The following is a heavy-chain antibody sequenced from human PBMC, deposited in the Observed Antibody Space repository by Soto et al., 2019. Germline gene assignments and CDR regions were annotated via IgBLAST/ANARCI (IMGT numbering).Heavy chain of an antibody. CDR3: ARDPGWELLYYYYYGMDF. Sequence: HGGSLRLSCAASGFTFSSYAMHWVRQAPGKGLEWVAVISYDGSNKYYADSVKGRFTISRDNSKNTLYLQMNSLRAEDTAVYYCARDPGWELLYYYYYGMDFWGQGTTVTVSS. J-gene: IGHJ6*02. D-gene: IGHD1-26*01. V-gene: IGHV3-30-3*01. CDR2: ISYDGSNK. CDR1: GFTFSSYA.